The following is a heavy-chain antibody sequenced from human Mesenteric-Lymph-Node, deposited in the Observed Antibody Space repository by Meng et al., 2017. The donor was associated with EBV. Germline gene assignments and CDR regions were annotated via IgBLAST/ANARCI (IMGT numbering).Heavy chain of an antibody. Sequence: QVQIEGSGPGLVKPLEALSLTCNVSGDSVSSGNNYWSWIRQSPGRGLEWIGNIYFTGSTFYNPALKSRVTISGDTSKNQFSLKLTSVTAADTAVYYCAREGTTVTRWFDPWGPGTLVTVSS. V-gene: IGHV4-61*01. D-gene: IGHD4-11*01. J-gene: IGHJ5*02. CDR2: IYFTGST. CDR3: AREGTTVTRWFDP. CDR1: GDSVSSGNNY.